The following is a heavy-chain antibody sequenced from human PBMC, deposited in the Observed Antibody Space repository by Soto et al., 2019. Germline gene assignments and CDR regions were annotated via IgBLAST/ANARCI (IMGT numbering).Heavy chain of an antibody. CDR2: IYYSGNT. J-gene: IGHJ4*02. CDR3: ARQAFYGDYVYFDY. V-gene: IGHV4-59*08. CDR1: GGSISSRY. Sequence: PSETLSLTCAVSGGSISSRYWSWIRQPPGKGLEWIGYIYYSGNTNYKPSLKSRVTLSLDTSKNQFSLRLSSVTAADTAVYYCARQAFYGDYVYFDYWGQGTQVTVSS. D-gene: IGHD4-17*01.